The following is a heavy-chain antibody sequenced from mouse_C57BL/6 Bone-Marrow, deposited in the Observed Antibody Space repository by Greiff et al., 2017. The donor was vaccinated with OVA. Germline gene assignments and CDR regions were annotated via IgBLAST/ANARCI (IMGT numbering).Heavy chain of an antibody. CDR3: TPIYDGYPDAMDY. CDR2: IDPETGGT. Sequence: VQLQQSGAELVRPGASVTLSCKASGYTFTDYEMHWVKQTPVHGLEWIGAIDPETGGTAYNQKFKGKAILTADKSSSTAYMALRSLTSEDSAVYYCTPIYDGYPDAMDYWGQGTSVTVSS. V-gene: IGHV1-15*01. CDR1: GYTFTDYE. J-gene: IGHJ4*01. D-gene: IGHD2-3*01.